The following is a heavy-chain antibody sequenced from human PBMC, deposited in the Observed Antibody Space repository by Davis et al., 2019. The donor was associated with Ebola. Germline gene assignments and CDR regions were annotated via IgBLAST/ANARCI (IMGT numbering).Heavy chain of an antibody. V-gene: IGHV3-43D*03. CDR3: TAYDSTFRNY. Sequence: GESLKISCAASGFTFGDYAMHWVRQSPGKGLEWFSLISWDGRSTAYADSVRGRFRISRDNSRNFLYLQMNGLRAEDTALYYCTAYDSTFRNYWGQGTLVTVAS. D-gene: IGHD3-22*01. CDR2: ISWDGRST. J-gene: IGHJ4*02. CDR1: GFTFGDYA.